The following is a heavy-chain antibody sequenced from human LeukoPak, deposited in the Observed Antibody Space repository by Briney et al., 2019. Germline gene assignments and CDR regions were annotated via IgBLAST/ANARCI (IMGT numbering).Heavy chain of an antibody. CDR3: AKESQQLPRLYYFDY. CDR1: GFTFSSYA. D-gene: IGHD6-13*01. V-gene: IGHV3-23*01. J-gene: IGHJ4*02. CDR2: ISGSGGST. Sequence: GGSLRLSCAASGFTFSSYAMSWVRQAPGKGLEWVSAISGSGGSTYYADSVKGRFTISRDNSKNTLYLQMNSLRAEDTTVYYCAKESQQLPRLYYFDYWGQGTLVTVSS.